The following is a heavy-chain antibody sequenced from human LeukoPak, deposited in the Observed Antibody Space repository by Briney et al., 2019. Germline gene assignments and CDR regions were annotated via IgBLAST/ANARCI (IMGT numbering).Heavy chain of an antibody. V-gene: IGHV1-46*01. D-gene: IGHD4-17*01. CDR3: ARGYGDYAY. CDR1: GYTFTSYY. J-gene: IGHJ4*02. CDR2: INPSGGST. Sequence: ASVTFSCKASGYTFTSYYMHWVRQAPGQGLEWMGIINPSGGSTTYAQKFQGRVAMTRDTSTSTVYMEVSSLRSEDTAVYYCARGYGDYAYWGQGTLVTVAS.